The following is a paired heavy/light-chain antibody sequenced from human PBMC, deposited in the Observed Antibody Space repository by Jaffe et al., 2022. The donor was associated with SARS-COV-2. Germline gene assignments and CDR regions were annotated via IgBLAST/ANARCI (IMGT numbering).Heavy chain of an antibody. CDR2: ISSDGLKT. V-gene: IGHV3-64*01. CDR1: GFTFSSYP. CDR3: ARAFRSGTGLDYYFYGMDV. Sequence: EEQVVESGGGLVQPGGSLRLSCAASGFTFSSYPIHWVRQAPGLGLEHVSSISSDGLKTYYANSVKGRFTISRDNSKNTVYLQMGSLSAEDMAVYYCARAFRSGTGLDYYFYGMDVWGQGTTVTVSS. J-gene: IGHJ6*02. D-gene: IGHD1-26*01.
Light chain of an antibody. CDR1: NSNIGSNF. CDR2: RNN. J-gene: IGLJ3*02. Sequence: QSVLTQPPSASGTPGQRVTISCSGSNSNIGSNFVYWYQKLPGTAPRLLIYRNNERPSGVPDRISGSRSGTSASLAISGLRSEDEADYYCASWDDSLSGGVFGGGTKVTVL. V-gene: IGLV1-47*01. CDR3: ASWDDSLSGGV.